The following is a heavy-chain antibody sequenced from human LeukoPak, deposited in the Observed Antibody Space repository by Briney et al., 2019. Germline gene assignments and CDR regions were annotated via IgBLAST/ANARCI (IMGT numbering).Heavy chain of an antibody. D-gene: IGHD4-17*01. CDR2: IYYSGST. CDR3: ARNTGPFDY. CDR1: GGSLRSGSYY. V-gene: IGHV4-39*01. Sequence: SETLSLTCTVSGGSLRSGSYYWSWIRQPAGKGLEWIGSIYYSGSTYYNPSLKSRVTISVDTSKNQFPLKLSSVTAADTAVYYCARNTGPFDYWGQGTLVTVSS. J-gene: IGHJ4*02.